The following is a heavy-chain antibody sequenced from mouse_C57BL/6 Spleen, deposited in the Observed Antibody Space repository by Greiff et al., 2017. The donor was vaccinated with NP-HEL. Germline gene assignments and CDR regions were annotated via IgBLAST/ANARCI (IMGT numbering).Heavy chain of an antibody. CDR3: ARGEGIYYDYDGNYFDY. CDR2: ISSGSSTI. V-gene: IGHV5-17*01. CDR1: GFTFSDYG. D-gene: IGHD2-4*01. Sequence: EVMLVESGGGLVKPGGSLKLSCAASGFTFSDYGMHWVRQAPEKGLEWVAYISSGSSTIYYADTVKGRFTISRDNAKNTLFLQMTSLRSEDTAMYYCARGEGIYYDYDGNYFDYWGQGTTLTVSS. J-gene: IGHJ2*01.